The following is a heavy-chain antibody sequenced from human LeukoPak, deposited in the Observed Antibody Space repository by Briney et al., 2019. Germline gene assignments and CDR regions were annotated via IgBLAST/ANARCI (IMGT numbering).Heavy chain of an antibody. CDR1: GFTFSSYA. CDR3: AKASSSWAYGAFDI. Sequence: GGSLRLSCAASGFTFSSYAMSWVRQAPGKGLEWVSSILGSGGSDSTYYADSVEGRFTLSRDNSKNTLYLHMNSLRAKDTAVYYCAKASSSWAYGAFDIWGQGTMVTVSS. D-gene: IGHD6-13*01. V-gene: IGHV3-23*01. J-gene: IGHJ3*02. CDR2: ILGSGGSDST.